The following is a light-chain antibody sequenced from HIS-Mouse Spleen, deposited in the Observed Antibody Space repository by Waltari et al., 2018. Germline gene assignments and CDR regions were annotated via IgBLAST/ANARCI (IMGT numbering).Light chain of an antibody. V-gene: IGLV3-19*01. J-gene: IGLJ1*01. CDR1: SLRSYY. CDR3: NSRDSSGNHYV. Sequence: SSELTQDPAVSVALGQTVRITCQGDSLRSYYASWYQQKPGQAPVLVIYGKNKRPSGIPDRFSGSSSGNSASLTITGAQAEDDADYYCNSRDSSGNHYVFGTGTKVTVL. CDR2: GKN.